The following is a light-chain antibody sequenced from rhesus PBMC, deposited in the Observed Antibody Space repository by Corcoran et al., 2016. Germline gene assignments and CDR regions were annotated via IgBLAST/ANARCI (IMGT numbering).Light chain of an antibody. CDR2: KAS. V-gene: IGKV1-21*01. J-gene: IGKJ1*01. Sequence: DIQMTQSPSSLSASVGDRVTITCRASQGISRWLAWYQQKPGKAPKLLIYKASSLQSGVPSRFSGSGSGTEFTLTISRLQPEDFATYYCQQYNSAPRTFGQGTKVEIK. CDR1: QGISRW. CDR3: QQYNSAPRT.